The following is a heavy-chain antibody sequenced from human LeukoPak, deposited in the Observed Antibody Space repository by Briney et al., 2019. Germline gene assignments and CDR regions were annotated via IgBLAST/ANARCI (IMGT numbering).Heavy chain of an antibody. CDR2: ISAYNGNT. J-gene: IGHJ4*02. D-gene: IGHD3-22*01. CDR1: GYTFTSYG. Sequence: ASVKVSCKAFGYTFTSYGISWVRQAPGQGLEWMGWISAYNGNTNYAQKLQGRVTMTTDTSTSTAYMELRSLRSDDTAVYYCARDRYYYDSSESDYWGQGTLVTVSS. V-gene: IGHV1-18*01. CDR3: ARDRYYYDSSESDY.